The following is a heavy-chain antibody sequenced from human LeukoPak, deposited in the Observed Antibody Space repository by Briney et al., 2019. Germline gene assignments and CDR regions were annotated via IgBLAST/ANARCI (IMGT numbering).Heavy chain of an antibody. D-gene: IGHD3-3*01. CDR1: GFTFSSDA. J-gene: IGHJ4*02. CDR3: ASRVVTSFDY. Sequence: GGSLRLSCAASGFTFSSDAMSWVRQAPGKGLDWVSLISSSGGSTYYADSVKGRFTISRDISENTLYLQMNALRPEDTAVYYCASRVVTSFDYWGQGTLVSVSS. V-gene: IGHV3-23*01. CDR2: ISSSGGST.